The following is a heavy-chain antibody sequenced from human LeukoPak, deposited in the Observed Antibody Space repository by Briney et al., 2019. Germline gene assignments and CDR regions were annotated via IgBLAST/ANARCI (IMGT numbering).Heavy chain of an antibody. Sequence: SETLSLTCTVSGGSISSGSYSWSWIRQPAGKGLEWIGRIYTSGSTNYNPSLKSRVTISVDTSKNQFSLKLSSVTAADTAVYYCARDYSSSWPGILDYWGQGTLVTVSS. J-gene: IGHJ4*02. CDR2: IYTSGST. CDR3: ARDYSSSWPGILDY. CDR1: GGSISSGSYS. V-gene: IGHV4-61*02. D-gene: IGHD6-13*01.